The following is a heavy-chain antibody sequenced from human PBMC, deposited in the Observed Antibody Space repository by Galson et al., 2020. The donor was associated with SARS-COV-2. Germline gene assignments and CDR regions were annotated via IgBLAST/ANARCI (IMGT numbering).Heavy chain of an antibody. V-gene: IGHV3-30-3*01. J-gene: IGHJ6*02. CDR3: ARDLLAVYGMDV. CDR2: ISYDGSNK. Sequence: GESLKISCAASGFTFSSYAMHWVRQAPGKGLEWVVVISYDGSNKYYADSVKGRFTISRDNSKNTLYLQMNSLRAEDTAVYYCARDLLAVYGMDVWGQGTTVTVSS. CDR1: GFTFSSYA. D-gene: IGHD3-3*02.